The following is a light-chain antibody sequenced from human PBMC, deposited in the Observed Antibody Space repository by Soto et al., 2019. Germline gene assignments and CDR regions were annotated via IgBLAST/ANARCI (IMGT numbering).Light chain of an antibody. V-gene: IGKV3-11*01. CDR1: QSVSRY. CDR2: HAS. CDR3: QQYGSSPRT. Sequence: EIVLTQSPATLSLSPGERATLSCRASQSVSRYLAWYQQKPGQAPRLLIYHASNRATGIPARFSGSGSGTDFTLTISSLEPEDFAVYYCQQYGSSPRTFGQGTKVEI. J-gene: IGKJ1*01.